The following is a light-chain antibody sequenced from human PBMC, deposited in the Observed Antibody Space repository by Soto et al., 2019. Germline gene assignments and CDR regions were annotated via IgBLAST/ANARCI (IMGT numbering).Light chain of an antibody. CDR2: STS. CDR3: QQLNTYLVT. J-gene: IGKJ5*01. V-gene: IGKV1-9*01. CDR1: QAISGY. Sequence: DIQLTQSPSFLSASVGDRVTITCRASQAISGYLAWYQQKPGKAPKLLIYSTSTLQSGVPSRFSGGASGTEFTLTITSLQPEDFATYYCQQLNTYLVTFGQGTRLEMK.